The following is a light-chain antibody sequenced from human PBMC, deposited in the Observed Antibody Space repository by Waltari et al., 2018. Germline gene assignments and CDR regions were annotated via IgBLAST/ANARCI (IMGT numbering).Light chain of an antibody. V-gene: IGLV3-16*01. CDR3: LSADISGTSWV. CDR2: KDR. Sequence: SCALTATPGVCVSPRHRADNTLWGRTLKKNFVFWYQQKPGQSPVLVIYKDRERPSGIPERFSGSISGTVVTLTISGVQAEDEADYYCLSADISGTSWVFGGGTKLTV. J-gene: IGLJ3*02. CDR1: TLKKNF.